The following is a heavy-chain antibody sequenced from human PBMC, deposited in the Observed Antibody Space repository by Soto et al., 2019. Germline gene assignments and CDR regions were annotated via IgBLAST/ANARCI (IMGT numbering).Heavy chain of an antibody. CDR1: GFIFSGYG. V-gene: IGHV3-30*18. CDR2: ISFEGSKK. J-gene: IGHJ5*02. Sequence: QVQLVESGGGVVQPGGSPRLSCAASGFIFSGYGMHWVRQAPGKGLEWVAVISFEGSKKYYANSVEGRFTISRDNSKNTLFLQMNSLRAEDTAVYYCAKGGSSSARYFDRWGQGALVTVSS. D-gene: IGHD6-6*01. CDR3: AKGGSSSARYFDR.